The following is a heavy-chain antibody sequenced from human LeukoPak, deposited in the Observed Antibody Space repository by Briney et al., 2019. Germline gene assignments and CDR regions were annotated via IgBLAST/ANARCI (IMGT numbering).Heavy chain of an antibody. Sequence: GGSLRLSCAASGFTFSSYSMNWGRQAPGKGLGWVSSISSSSSYIYYADSVKGRFTISRDNAKNSLYLQMNSLRAEDTAVYYCARPLEYPRGVRGVLFDYWGQGTLVTVSS. J-gene: IGHJ4*02. CDR2: ISSSSSYI. D-gene: IGHD3-10*01. V-gene: IGHV3-21*01. CDR1: GFTFSSYS. CDR3: ARPLEYPRGVRGVLFDY.